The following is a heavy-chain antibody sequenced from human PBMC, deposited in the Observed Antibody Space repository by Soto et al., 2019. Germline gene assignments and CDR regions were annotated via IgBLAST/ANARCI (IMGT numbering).Heavy chain of an antibody. CDR2: ISSGSSYI. V-gene: IGHV3-21*01. Sequence: EVQLVESGGGLVKPGGSLRLSCAGSGFTFSSYSMNWVRQAPGKGLEWVSSISSGSSYIYYADSVKGRFTISRDNAKNSLYLQMNSLRAEDTAVYYCARGGTMVRGVIHYWGQGTLVTVSS. D-gene: IGHD3-10*01. CDR3: ARGGTMVRGVIHY. J-gene: IGHJ4*02. CDR1: GFTFSSYS.